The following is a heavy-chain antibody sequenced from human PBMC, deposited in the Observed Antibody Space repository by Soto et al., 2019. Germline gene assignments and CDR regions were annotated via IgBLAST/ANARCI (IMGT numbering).Heavy chain of an antibody. J-gene: IGHJ4*02. CDR3: ASARGGGGY. D-gene: IGHD3-10*01. CDR2: IYSGGYT. V-gene: IGHV3-53*01. Sequence: EVQLVESGGGLIQPGGSLRLSCAVSGFTVSNNYMSWVRQAPGKGLEGVSVIYSGGYTAYGDSVKGRFTISRDNSKNTLYLQMTTRRPADRAVFFGASARGGGGYWGQGTLVTVSS. CDR1: GFTVSNNY.